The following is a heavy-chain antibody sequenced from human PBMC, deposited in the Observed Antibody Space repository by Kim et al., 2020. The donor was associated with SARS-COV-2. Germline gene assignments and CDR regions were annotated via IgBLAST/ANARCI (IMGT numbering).Heavy chain of an antibody. Sequence: GGSLRLSCAASGFTFSSYGMHWVRQAPGKGLEWVAVIWYDGSNKYYADSVKGRFTISRDNSKNTLYLQMNSLRAEDTAVYYCARDLAVRFLEWPTGMVIASQYGMDVWGQGTTVTVSS. D-gene: IGHD3-3*01. CDR3: ARDLAVRFLEWPTGMVIASQYGMDV. V-gene: IGHV3-33*01. J-gene: IGHJ6*02. CDR2: IWYDGSNK. CDR1: GFTFSSYG.